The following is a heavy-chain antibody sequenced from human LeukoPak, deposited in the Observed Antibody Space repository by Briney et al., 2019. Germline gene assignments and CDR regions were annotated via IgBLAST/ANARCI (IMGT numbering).Heavy chain of an antibody. CDR1: GFTFSNYA. D-gene: IGHD4-17*01. J-gene: IGHJ4*02. V-gene: IGHV3-23*01. CDR3: AKSYGDYLGYFDS. CDR2: ISGSGSSK. Sequence: GGSLRLSCAASGFTFSNYAMSWVRQAPGKGLEWVSGISGSGSSKYYADSVKGRFTISRDNSRNTLYLQMNSLRGEDTAVYYCAKSYGDYLGYFDSWGQGTLVTVSS.